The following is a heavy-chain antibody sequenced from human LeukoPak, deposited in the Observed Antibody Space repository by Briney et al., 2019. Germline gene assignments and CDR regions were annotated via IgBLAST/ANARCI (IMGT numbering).Heavy chain of an antibody. CDR3: AKADYVWGSYRYDY. Sequence: PGGSLRLSCAASGFTFSSYWMSWVRQAPGKGLEWVSAISGSGGSTYYADSVKGRFTISRDNSKNTLYLQMNSLRAEDTAVYYCAKADYVWGSYRYDYWGQGTLVTVSS. J-gene: IGHJ4*02. CDR1: GFTFSSYW. CDR2: ISGSGGST. V-gene: IGHV3-23*01. D-gene: IGHD3-16*02.